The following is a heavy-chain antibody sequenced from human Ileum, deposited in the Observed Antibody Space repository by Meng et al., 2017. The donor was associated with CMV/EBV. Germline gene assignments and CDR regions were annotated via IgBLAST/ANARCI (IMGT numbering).Heavy chain of an antibody. CDR1: GFNFRGYS. D-gene: IGHD4-11*01. CDR2: ISGGATTYI. CDR3: ARDNDFTNYY. J-gene: IGHJ4*02. V-gene: IGHV3-21*06. Sequence: SCAASGFNFRGYSMNWVRLAPGKGLEWVSSISGGATTYIHYADSVEGRFTISRDNAENSLYLQMNDLRAEDTAVYYCARDNDFTNYYWGQGTLVTVSS.